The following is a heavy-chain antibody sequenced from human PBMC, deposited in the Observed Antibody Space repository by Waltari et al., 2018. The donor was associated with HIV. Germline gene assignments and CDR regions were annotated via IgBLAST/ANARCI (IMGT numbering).Heavy chain of an antibody. D-gene: IGHD1-1*01. CDR3: ARGRAGKSSYYYYCMDV. CDR2: TRNKLKCYTT. Sequence: EVQVVESGGGLVQPGGSMRLSCAASGFPLSGHYMQWVRHARGKGLEWVCLTRNKLKCYTTEYAASVKGRFTISRDDSKNSLSLQMNSLKTEDTAVYYCARGRAGKSSYYYYCMDVWGKGTTVTVSS. CDR1: GFPLSGHY. V-gene: IGHV3-72*01. J-gene: IGHJ6*03.